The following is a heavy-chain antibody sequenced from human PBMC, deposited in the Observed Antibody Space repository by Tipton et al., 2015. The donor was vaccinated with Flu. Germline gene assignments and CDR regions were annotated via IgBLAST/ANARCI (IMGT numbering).Heavy chain of an antibody. CDR1: GDSISSDYH. J-gene: IGHJ5*02. CDR2: VSRSGST. Sequence: LRLSCTVSGDSISSDYHWGWIRQFPGKGLEWIGTVSRSGSTIYNPSLKSRVTLSIDTSKNQFSLKVKSVTATDMAVYYCARRDYSNYVSDPKSWFDPWGQGTLVAVSS. CDR3: ARRDYSNYVSDPKSWFDP. D-gene: IGHD4-11*01. V-gene: IGHV4-38-2*02.